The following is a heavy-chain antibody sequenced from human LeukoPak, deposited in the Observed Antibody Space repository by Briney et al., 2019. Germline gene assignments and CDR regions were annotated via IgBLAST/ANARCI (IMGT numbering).Heavy chain of an antibody. CDR3: ARGIVDTAMVYWFDP. D-gene: IGHD5-18*01. V-gene: IGHV1-69*13. J-gene: IGHJ5*02. Sequence: SVKVSCKASGDTFSSYAISWVRQAPGQGLEWMGGIIPIFGTANYAQKFQGRVTITADESTSTAYMELSSLRSEDTAVYYCARGIVDTAMVYWFDPWGQGTLVTVSS. CDR1: GDTFSSYA. CDR2: IIPIFGTA.